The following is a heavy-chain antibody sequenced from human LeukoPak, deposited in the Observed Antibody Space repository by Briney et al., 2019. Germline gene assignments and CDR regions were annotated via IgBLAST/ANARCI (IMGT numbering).Heavy chain of an antibody. J-gene: IGHJ6*03. CDR3: ARGRRFDGGDWFGYYVYYMDV. Sequence: SETLSLTCAVYCGSFSDYHWSRLRQAPGRGLDWIGEINHGGSTNYNPSLKSRVTISVDSSKNQFSLKLSSVTAADTASYYCARGRRFDGGDWFGYYVYYMDVWGKGTTVTVSS. CDR1: CGSFSDYH. D-gene: IGHD2-21*02. V-gene: IGHV4-34*01. CDR2: INHGGST.